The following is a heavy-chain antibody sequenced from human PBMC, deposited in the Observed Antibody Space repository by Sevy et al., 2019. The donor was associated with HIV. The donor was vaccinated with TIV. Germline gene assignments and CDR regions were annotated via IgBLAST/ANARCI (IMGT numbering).Heavy chain of an antibody. CDR2: ISYDGSNK. D-gene: IGHD3-9*01. J-gene: IGHJ6*02. CDR3: ARGGNYDILTGWRPPGYYYGMDV. V-gene: IGHV3-30-3*01. CDR1: GFTFSSYA. Sequence: GGSLRLSCAASGFTFSSYAMHWVRQAPGKGLEWVAVISYDGSNKYYADSVKGRFTISRDNYKNTLYLQMNSLRAEDTVKYYCARGGNYDILTGWRPPGYYYGMDVWGQGTTVTVSS.